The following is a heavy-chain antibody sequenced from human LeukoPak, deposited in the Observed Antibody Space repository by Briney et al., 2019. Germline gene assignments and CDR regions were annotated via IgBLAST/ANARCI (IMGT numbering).Heavy chain of an antibody. J-gene: IGHJ4*02. CDR1: GFTFRNHG. V-gene: IGHV3-23*01. CDR3: ARGRAVAGTYFDY. Sequence: GGSLRLSCAASGFTFRNHGMSWVRQAPGKGLEWVSSVTTSGYNTYYADSVKGRFTISRDNSKNTLYLQMNSLRAEDTAVYYCARGRAVAGTYFDYWGQGTLVTVSS. D-gene: IGHD6-19*01. CDR2: VTTSGYNT.